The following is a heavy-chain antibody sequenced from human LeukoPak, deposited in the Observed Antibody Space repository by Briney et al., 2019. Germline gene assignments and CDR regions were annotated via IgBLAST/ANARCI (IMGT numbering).Heavy chain of an antibody. D-gene: IGHD1-1*01. V-gene: IGHV1-18*04. CDR1: GYTFTGYY. Sequence: ASVKVSCKASGYTFTGYYMHWVRQAPGQGLEWMGWISAYNGNTNYAQKLQGRVTMATDTSTSTAYMELRSLRSDDTAVYYCARDLGTTGTSWGQGTMVTVSS. CDR2: ISAYNGNT. CDR3: ARDLGTTGTS. J-gene: IGHJ3*01.